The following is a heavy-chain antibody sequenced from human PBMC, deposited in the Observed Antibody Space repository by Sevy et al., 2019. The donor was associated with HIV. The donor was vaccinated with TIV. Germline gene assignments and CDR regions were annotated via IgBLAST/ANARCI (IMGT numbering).Heavy chain of an antibody. Sequence: GGSLRLSCAASGFTFSIYAMSWVRQAPGKGLEWVSSISRGGGSTHYAASVKGRLTISSDNSKSTLFLQMNSLSAEETAVYYCAKVDVVVLVAVYGLDVWGQGTTVTVSS. V-gene: IGHV3-23*01. J-gene: IGHJ6*02. D-gene: IGHD2-2*01. CDR3: AKVDVVVLVAVYGLDV. CDR2: ISRGGGST. CDR1: GFTFSIYA.